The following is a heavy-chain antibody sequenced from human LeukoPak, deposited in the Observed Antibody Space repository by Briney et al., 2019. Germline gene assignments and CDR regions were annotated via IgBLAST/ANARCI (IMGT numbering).Heavy chain of an antibody. CDR2: IYHSGST. V-gene: IGHV4-30-2*01. D-gene: IGHD4-17*01. Sequence: SETLSLTCAVSGGSISSGGYSWSWIRQPPGKGLEWIGYIYHSGSTYYNPSLKSRVTISVDRSKNQFSLKLSSVTAADTAVYYCARMDYGDFALYWGQGTLVTVSS. J-gene: IGHJ4*02. CDR3: ARMDYGDFALY. CDR1: GGSISSGGYS.